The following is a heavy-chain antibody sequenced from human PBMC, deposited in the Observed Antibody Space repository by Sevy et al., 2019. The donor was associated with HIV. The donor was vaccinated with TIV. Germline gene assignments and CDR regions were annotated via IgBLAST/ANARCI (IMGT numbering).Heavy chain of an antibody. V-gene: IGHV3-23*01. D-gene: IGHD4-17*01. CDR2: ISGSGVST. Sequence: GGSLRLSCAASGFTFSSYAMNWVRQAPGKGLEWVSTISGSGVSTYYAYSVKGRFTISRDNSKNTLNLHMNNLRAEDTAVYYCAKRMTTVTYYYMDVWGKGTTVTVSS. CDR1: GFTFSSYA. J-gene: IGHJ6*03. CDR3: AKRMTTVTYYYMDV.